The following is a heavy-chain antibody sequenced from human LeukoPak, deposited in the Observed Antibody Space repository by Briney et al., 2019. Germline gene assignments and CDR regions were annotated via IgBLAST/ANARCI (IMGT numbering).Heavy chain of an antibody. D-gene: IGHD5-12*01. CDR3: ARLAAGGLRRRTINYYYYMDV. J-gene: IGHJ6*03. CDR1: GFIFDDYA. V-gene: IGHV3-9*01. Sequence: PGGSLRLSCAASGFIFDDYAMHWVRQAPGKGLEWVSGISWNSGSIGYAGSVKGRFTISRDNAKNSLYLQMNSLRAEDTALYYCARLAAGGLRRRTINYYYYMDVWGKGTTVTVSS. CDR2: ISWNSGSI.